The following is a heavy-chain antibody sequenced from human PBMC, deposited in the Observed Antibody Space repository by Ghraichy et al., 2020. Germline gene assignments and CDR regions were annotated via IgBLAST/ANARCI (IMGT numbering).Heavy chain of an antibody. V-gene: IGHV3-64D*06. CDR2: ISSNGGST. CDR3: VKGGLYSSSWYDLFPYYFDY. Sequence: GGSLRLSCSASGFTFSSYAMHWVRQAPGKGLEYVSAISSNGGSTYYADSVKGRFTISRDNSKNTLYLQMSSLRAKDTAVYYCVKGGLYSSSWYDLFPYYFDYWGQGTLVTVSS. J-gene: IGHJ4*02. D-gene: IGHD6-13*01. CDR1: GFTFSSYA.